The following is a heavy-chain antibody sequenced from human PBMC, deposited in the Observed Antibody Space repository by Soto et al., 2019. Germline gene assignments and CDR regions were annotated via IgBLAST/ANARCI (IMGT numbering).Heavy chain of an antibody. D-gene: IGHD6-19*01. CDR1: DYTFTSYG. CDR3: VIDLAVVLIDY. Sequence: QVQLVQSGAEVQKPGASVKVSCKASDYTFTSYGIRSVRQAPGQELAWMRWISAYNGNTKYAQKFQGRVTMTTDTSTSTAYMELRSLRSDDTAVYYCVIDLAVVLIDYLGPGTLVTVSS. V-gene: IGHV1-18*01. J-gene: IGHJ4*02. CDR2: ISAYNGNT.